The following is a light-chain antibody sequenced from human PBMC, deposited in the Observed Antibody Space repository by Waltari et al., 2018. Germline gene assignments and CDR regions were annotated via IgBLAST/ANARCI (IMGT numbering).Light chain of an antibody. CDR3: CSFTSRSTWV. J-gene: IGLJ3*02. V-gene: IGLV2-14*01. CDR2: DVS. CDR1: SSDVGAYNY. Sequence: QSALTQPASVSGSPGQSITISCPGTSSDVGAYNYVSWYQQHPGKVPKLLIFDVSNRPSVVSNRFSGSKSGNTASLTISGLQAEDESDYYCCSFTSRSTWVFGGGTKLTVL.